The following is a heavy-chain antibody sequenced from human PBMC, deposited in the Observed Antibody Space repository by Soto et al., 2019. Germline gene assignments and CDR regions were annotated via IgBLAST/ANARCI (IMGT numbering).Heavy chain of an antibody. CDR1: EFTFSNYY. D-gene: IGHD6-13*01. CDR3: AREYPAGRPYYYYGMDV. V-gene: IGHV3-21*01. J-gene: IGHJ6*02. CDR2: ISSSSSDI. Sequence: EVQLVESGGGLVKPGGSLRLSCAASEFTFSNYYMNWVRQAPGKGLEWVSSISSSSSDIYYADSVKGRFTISRDNAKNSLYLQMNSLRAEDTAVYYCAREYPAGRPYYYYGMDVWGQGTTVTVSS.